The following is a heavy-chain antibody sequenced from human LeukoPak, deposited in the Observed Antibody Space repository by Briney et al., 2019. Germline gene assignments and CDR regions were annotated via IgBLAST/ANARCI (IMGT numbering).Heavy chain of an antibody. CDR1: GGSFSGYY. CDR3: ARLRIVLLWFGESSPYYFDY. D-gene: IGHD3-10*01. CDR2: INHSGST. J-gene: IGHJ4*02. Sequence: PSETLSLTCAVYGGSFSGYYWSWIRQPPGKGLEWIGEINHSGSTNYNPSLKSRVTISVDTSKNQFSLKLSSVTAADTAVYYCARLRIVLLWFGESSPYYFDYWGQGTLVTVSS. V-gene: IGHV4-34*01.